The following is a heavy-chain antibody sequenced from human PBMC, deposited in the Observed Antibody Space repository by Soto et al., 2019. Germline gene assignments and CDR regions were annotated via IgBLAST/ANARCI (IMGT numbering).Heavy chain of an antibody. V-gene: IGHV3-64*01. D-gene: IGHD6-6*01. CDR3: ARFSSSSSDLANDY. Sequence: GGSLRLSCAASGFTFSSYAMHWVRQAPGKGLEYVSAISSNGGSTYYANSVKGRFTISRDNSKNTLYLQMGSLRAEDMAVYYCARFSSSSSDLANDYWGQGTLVTVSS. J-gene: IGHJ4*02. CDR2: ISSNGGST. CDR1: GFTFSSYA.